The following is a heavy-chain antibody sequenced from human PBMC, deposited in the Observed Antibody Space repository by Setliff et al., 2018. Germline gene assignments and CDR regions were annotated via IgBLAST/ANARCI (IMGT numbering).Heavy chain of an antibody. J-gene: IGHJ4*02. CDR2: ISPYTGNT. CDR3: VRSAAPQIVLAADFDR. CDR1: GYTLTNYA. D-gene: IGHD2-8*02. Sequence: ASVKVSCKASGYTLTNYAITWVRQAPGQGLEWMGSISPYTGNTNYPERLQGRITMTTDTLTSTVYMELRSLRPDDTALYYCVRSAAPQIVLAADFDRWGQGTLVTVSS. V-gene: IGHV1-18*01.